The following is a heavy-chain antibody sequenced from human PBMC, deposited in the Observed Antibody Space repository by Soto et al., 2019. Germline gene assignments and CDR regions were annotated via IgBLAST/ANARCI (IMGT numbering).Heavy chain of an antibody. CDR2: INPNGGST. CDR1: GYSFTSQY. J-gene: IGHJ3*02. CDR3: AREKGLRPGGGGTEPLDI. Sequence: QVQLVQSGAEVKKPGASVKISCEASGYSFTSQYVHWVRQAPGQGLEWMGIINPNGGSTTCAQKFRGRGHMTRDPSTITAYLEPGCRPSGAPAAHWWAREKGLRPGGGGTEPLDIWGQGTMVTVAS. D-gene: IGHD3-16*01. V-gene: IGHV1-46*01.